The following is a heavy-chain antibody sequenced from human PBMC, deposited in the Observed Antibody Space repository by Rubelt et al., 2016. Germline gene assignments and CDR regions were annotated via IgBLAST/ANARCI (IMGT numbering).Heavy chain of an antibody. CDR2: MYYSGST. Sequence: QVQLQESGPGLVKPSETLSLTCTVSGGSMSTYYWSWIRQPPGKGLEWIGYMYYSGSTNYNPSLKSRVTISMDTSKNQFFLKLSSVTAADMAVYYCATSGGNGGDFDYWGQGTLVTVSS. V-gene: IGHV4-59*01. D-gene: IGHD4-23*01. CDR3: ATSGGNGGDFDY. CDR1: GGSMSTYY. J-gene: IGHJ4*02.